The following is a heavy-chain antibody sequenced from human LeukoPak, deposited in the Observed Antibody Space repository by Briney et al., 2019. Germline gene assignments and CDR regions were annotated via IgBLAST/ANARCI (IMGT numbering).Heavy chain of an antibody. J-gene: IGHJ4*02. CDR1: GLTFSNYR. CDR2: ISSSGNYI. CDR3: ARGGGYCSSTSCYSFLYDY. D-gene: IGHD2-2*02. Sequence: PGGSLRLSCAASGLTFSNYRMNWVRQAPGKGLEWVSSISSSGNYIYYADSMRGRFTISRDNAKNSVYLQMSSLRAEDTAVYYCARGGGYCSSTSCYSFLYDYWGQGTLVTVSS. V-gene: IGHV3-21*01.